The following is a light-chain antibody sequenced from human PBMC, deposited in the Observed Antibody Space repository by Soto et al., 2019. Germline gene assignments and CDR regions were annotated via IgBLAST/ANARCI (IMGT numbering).Light chain of an antibody. CDR3: QQTLSVPLT. J-gene: IGKJ1*01. Sequence: DIQMTQSPRFLSASVGDRVTITCRASQNIRTYLTWYQQKPGKGPTVLIYAASTLQRGVPSRFSGSTTGTDFTLTITGLQPEASATYYCQQTLSVPLTFGLGTKVEIK. V-gene: IGKV1-39*01. CDR2: AAS. CDR1: QNIRTY.